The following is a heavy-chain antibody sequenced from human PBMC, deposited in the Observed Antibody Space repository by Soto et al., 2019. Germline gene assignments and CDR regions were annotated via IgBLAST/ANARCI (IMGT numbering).Heavy chain of an antibody. J-gene: IGHJ4*02. CDR2: IYYSGST. CDR1: GGSISSYY. Sequence: XDTLSLTVTVPGGSISSYYWSWIRQPPGKGLEWIGYIYYSGSTNYNPSLKSRVTTSVDTSKNQFSLKLSSVTAADTAVYCGASWRSGWLDYFDYWGQGTLVTVSS. V-gene: IGHV4-59*01. D-gene: IGHD6-19*01. CDR3: ASWRSGWLDYFDY.